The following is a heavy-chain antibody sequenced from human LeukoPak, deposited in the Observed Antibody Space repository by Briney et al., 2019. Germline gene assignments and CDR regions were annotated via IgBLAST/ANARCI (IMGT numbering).Heavy chain of an antibody. J-gene: IGHJ4*02. D-gene: IGHD5-24*01. CDR2: INHSGST. Sequence: SETLSLTCAVYGGSFSGYYWSWIRQPPGKGLEWIGEINHSGSTNYNPSLKSRVTISVDTSKNQFSLKLSSVTAADTAVYYCARAVVPPVEMATKSYYFDYWGREPWSPSPQ. CDR3: ARAVVPPVEMATKSYYFDY. V-gene: IGHV4-34*01. CDR1: GGSFSGYY.